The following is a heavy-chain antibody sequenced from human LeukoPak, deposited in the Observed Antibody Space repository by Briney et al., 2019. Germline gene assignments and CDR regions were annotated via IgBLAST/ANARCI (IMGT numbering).Heavy chain of an antibody. CDR3: ARGDSSGDAFDI. J-gene: IGHJ3*02. CDR1: GFTFSSYD. CDR2: IGTAGDT. Sequence: GGSLRLSCAASGFTFSSYDMHWVRQATGKGLEWVSAIGTAGDTYYPGSVKGRFTISRENAKNSLYLQMNSLRAGDTAVYYCARGDSSGDAFDIWGQGTMVTASS. D-gene: IGHD3-22*01. V-gene: IGHV3-13*04.